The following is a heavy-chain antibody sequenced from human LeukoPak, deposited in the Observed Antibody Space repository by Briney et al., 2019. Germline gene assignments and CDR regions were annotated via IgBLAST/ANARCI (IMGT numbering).Heavy chain of an antibody. V-gene: IGHV4-61*02. J-gene: IGHJ4*02. D-gene: IGHD2-21*01. CDR3: ARVLIDTQQVGIHHYFDS. CDR2: IYATGST. Sequence: SGTLSLTCTVSGGSIGGGGYYWSWIRQPAGKGLEWIGRIYATGSTRYNPSLESRLIISVDTSKNQVSLELSSVTDADTGVYYCARVLIDTQQVGIHHYFDSWGRGTLVTVSS. CDR1: GGSIGGGGYY.